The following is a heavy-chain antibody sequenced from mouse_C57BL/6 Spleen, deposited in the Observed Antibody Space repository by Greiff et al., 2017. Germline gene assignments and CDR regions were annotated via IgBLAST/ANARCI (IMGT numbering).Heavy chain of an antibody. J-gene: IGHJ1*03. Sequence: EVQLQESVAELVRPGASVKLSCTASGFNIKNTYMHWVKQRPEQGLEWIGRIDPANGNTKYAPKFQGKATITADTSSNTAYLQLSSLTSEDTAIYYCASLTTVVDWYFDVWGTGTTVTVSS. D-gene: IGHD1-1*01. V-gene: IGHV14-3*01. CDR2: IDPANGNT. CDR3: ASLTTVVDWYFDV. CDR1: GFNIKNTY.